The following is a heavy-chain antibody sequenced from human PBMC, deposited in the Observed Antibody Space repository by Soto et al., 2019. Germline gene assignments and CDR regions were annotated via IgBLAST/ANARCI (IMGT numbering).Heavy chain of an antibody. D-gene: IGHD3-16*01. CDR1: GFSRTRYGFC. CDR2: IFGDDDK. Sequence: QITLKESGQTLVRPTQTLTLTCTFSGFSRTRYGFCVGWIRQPPGKALEWLALIFGDDDKRYSPSLRNRLTITKDTAKNQVVLTMIAMDPEDPATYYCAHRGMYSYFGSWGQGTLVTVSS. CDR3: AHRGMYSYFGS. V-gene: IGHV2-5*02. J-gene: IGHJ4*02.